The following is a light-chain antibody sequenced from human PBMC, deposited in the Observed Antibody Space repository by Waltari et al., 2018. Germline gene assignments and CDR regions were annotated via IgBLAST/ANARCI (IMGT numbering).Light chain of an antibody. Sequence: QSALTQPASVSGSPGQSITISCTGTSSDIGAYNYVSWYQQYPGKAPKPMIYEVSNRPAGVSDRFSGSKSGNTASLTVAGLQAEDEADYYCASYTTSSTGVFGGGTKLTVL. V-gene: IGLV2-14*01. J-gene: IGLJ3*02. CDR3: ASYTTSSTGV. CDR1: SSDIGAYNY. CDR2: EVS.